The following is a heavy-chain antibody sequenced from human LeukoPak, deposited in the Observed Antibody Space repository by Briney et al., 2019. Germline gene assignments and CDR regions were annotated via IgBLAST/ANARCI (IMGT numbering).Heavy chain of an antibody. CDR2: IIPISGTA. Sequence: ASVKVSCKASGGTFSSYAISWVRQAPGQGLEWMGGIIPISGTANYAQKFQGRVTITADESMSTAYMELSSLRSEDTAVYYCARDPEGSSWYLNWFDPWGQGTLVTVSS. CDR1: GGTFSSYA. J-gene: IGHJ5*02. D-gene: IGHD6-13*01. CDR3: ARDPEGSSWYLNWFDP. V-gene: IGHV1-69*13.